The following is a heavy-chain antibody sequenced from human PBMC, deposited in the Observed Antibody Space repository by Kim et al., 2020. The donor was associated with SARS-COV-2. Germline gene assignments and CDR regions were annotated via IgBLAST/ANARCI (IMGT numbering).Heavy chain of an antibody. J-gene: IGHJ4*02. CDR1: RFTFSSYG. CDR2: IWYDGSNK. CDR3: AKERRKYCSGGSCHLEY. D-gene: IGHD2-15*01. V-gene: IGHV3-33*06. Sequence: GGSLRLSRAASRFTFSSYGLHWVRQAPGKGLEWVAVIWYDGSNKYHADSVKGRFTISRDNSKNTLYLQMNNVRAEDTAVYYCAKERRKYCSGGSCHLEYWGQGTLVTVSS.